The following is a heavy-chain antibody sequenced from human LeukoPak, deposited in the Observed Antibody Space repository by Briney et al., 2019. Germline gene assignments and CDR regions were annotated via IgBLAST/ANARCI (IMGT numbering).Heavy chain of an antibody. V-gene: IGHV3-30*04. J-gene: IGHJ4*02. CDR3: AKNYGTSRPFYDY. D-gene: IGHD4-17*01. CDR1: GFTFSSYA. Sequence: GRSLRLSWAASGFTFSSYAMHWVRQAPGKGLEWVAVISYDGSNKYYSDSVKGRFTISRDNSKNTLYLQMNSLRADDTAVYYCAKNYGTSRPFYDYWGQGIVVTVAS. CDR2: ISYDGSNK.